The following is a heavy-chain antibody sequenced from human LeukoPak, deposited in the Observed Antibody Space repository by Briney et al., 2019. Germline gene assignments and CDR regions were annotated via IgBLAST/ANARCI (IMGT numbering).Heavy chain of an antibody. CDR2: ISGSGDST. V-gene: IGHV3-23*01. CDR1: GFTFSSHG. Sequence: WGTLTLSCAASGFTFSSHGMTWVRQAPGKGLRWVSAISGSGDSTQYADTVKGRSTISRNKDKNSPYMLIKSPRAEDTAVYSCAREGAAAVWGMDVWGKGTTVTVSS. J-gene: IGHJ6*03. CDR3: AREGAAAVWGMDV. D-gene: IGHD6-13*01.